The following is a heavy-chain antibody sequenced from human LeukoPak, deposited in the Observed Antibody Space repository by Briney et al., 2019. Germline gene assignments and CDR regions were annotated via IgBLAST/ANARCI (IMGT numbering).Heavy chain of an antibody. CDR2: INHSGST. V-gene: IGHV4-39*07. CDR1: GGSISSSSYY. CDR3: ARTGDGSLSYYYMDV. D-gene: IGHD7-27*01. J-gene: IGHJ6*03. Sequence: SETLSLTCTVSGGSISSSSYYWSWIRQPPGKGLEWIGEINHSGSTNYNPSLKSRVTISVDTSRNQFSLKLSSVTAADTAVYYCARTGDGSLSYYYMDVWGKGTTVTVSS.